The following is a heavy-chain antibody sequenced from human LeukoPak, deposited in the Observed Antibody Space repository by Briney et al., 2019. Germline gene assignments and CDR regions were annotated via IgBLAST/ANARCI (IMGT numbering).Heavy chain of an antibody. Sequence: GGSLTLSCAASGFTFSSYWMSCVRQAPGKGLEWVASIKGDGSEKYYVDSVKGRFTISRDNAKNSLHLQMNSLRVEDTAVYYCARSFTECGFWSRGTLATVSS. D-gene: IGHD2-21*01. CDR1: GFTFSSYW. J-gene: IGHJ4*02. CDR2: IKGDGSEK. CDR3: ARSFTECGF. V-gene: IGHV3-7*01.